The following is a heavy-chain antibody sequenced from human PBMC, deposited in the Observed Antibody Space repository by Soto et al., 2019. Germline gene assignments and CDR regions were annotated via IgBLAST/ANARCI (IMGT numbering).Heavy chain of an antibody. D-gene: IGHD2-8*02. CDR2: INHSGST. CDR3: ARDKITGLVDY. J-gene: IGHJ4*02. Sequence: QVQLQQWGAGLLKPSETLSLTCAVYGGSFSGYYWTWIRQPPGTGLEWIGEINHSGSTNYNPSLKRRVTISVDTSTNQFSLKLTSVTAADTAVYYCARDKITGLVDYWGQGTLVTVSS. V-gene: IGHV4-34*01. CDR1: GGSFSGYY.